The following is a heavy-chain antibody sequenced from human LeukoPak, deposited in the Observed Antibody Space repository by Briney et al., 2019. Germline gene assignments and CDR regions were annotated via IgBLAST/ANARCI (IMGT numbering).Heavy chain of an antibody. D-gene: IGHD3-10*01. CDR1: GGTFSSFP. J-gene: IGHJ6*02. Sequence: ASVTVPCKASGGTFSSFPISWVRQAPGQGLEWLGRIIPFLDTTNYAHKFQGRVKTTADKSTSTAYLEVGSLRSEDTAVYYCARASELGEWFGELLQIWGQGTRVTVSS. CDR3: ARASELGEWFGELLQI. V-gene: IGHV1-69*08. CDR2: IIPFLDTT.